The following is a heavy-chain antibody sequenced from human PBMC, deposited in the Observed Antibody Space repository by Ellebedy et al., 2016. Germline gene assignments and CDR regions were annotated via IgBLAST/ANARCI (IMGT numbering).Heavy chain of an antibody. V-gene: IGHV3-33*01. CDR2: IWLDGSKE. CDR3: ARDKNTGYIDY. CDR1: GFTFSRSG. J-gene: IGHJ4*02. Sequence: GGSLRLSCAASGFTFSRSGMHWVRQAPGKGLEWVAIIWLDGSKEYYADSVKGRFTISSDNSKNTLYMQMNSLRAEDTAVYYCARDKNTGYIDYWGQGALVTVSS. D-gene: IGHD2-8*02.